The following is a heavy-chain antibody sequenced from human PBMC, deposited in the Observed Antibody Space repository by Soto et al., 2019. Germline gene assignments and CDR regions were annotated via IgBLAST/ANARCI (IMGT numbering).Heavy chain of an antibody. J-gene: IGHJ3*02. Sequence: GGSLRLSCAASGFTFSSYSMNWVRQAPGKGLEWVSSISSSSSYIYYADSVKGRFTISRDNAKNSLYLQMNSLRAEDTAVYYCARDNSGYDDAFDIWGQGTMVTVSS. D-gene: IGHD5-12*01. CDR2: ISSSSSYI. CDR3: ARDNSGYDDAFDI. CDR1: GFTFSSYS. V-gene: IGHV3-21*01.